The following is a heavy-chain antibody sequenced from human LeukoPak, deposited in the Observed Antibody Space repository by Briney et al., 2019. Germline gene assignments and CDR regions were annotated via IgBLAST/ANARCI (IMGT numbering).Heavy chain of an antibody. V-gene: IGHV3-21*01. D-gene: IGHD2-2*01. CDR1: GFTFGSYS. CDR3: AREGPVDCSSTSCYADY. Sequence: GGSLRLSCAASGFTFGSYSMNWVRQAPGKGLEWVSSIGTSSSTHIYYADSVKGRFTISRDNAKNSLSLQMNSLRGEDTAVYYCAREGPVDCSSTSCYADYWGQGTLVTVSS. J-gene: IGHJ4*02. CDR2: IGTSSSTHI.